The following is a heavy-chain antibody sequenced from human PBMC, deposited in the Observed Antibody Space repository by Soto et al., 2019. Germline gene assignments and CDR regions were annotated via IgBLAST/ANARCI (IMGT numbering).Heavy chain of an antibody. V-gene: IGHV4-39*01. J-gene: IGHJ3*02. CDR1: GGSISTNSQY. CDR3: ARQIQGYGGQDGFDI. Sequence: SETLSLTCTVSGGSISTNSQYWGWIRQPPGKGLEWIGSMYYSGNIYYNPSLKSRVTISADTSKNQLSLKLTSVTAADTAVYYCARQIQGYGGQDGFDIWGQGTMVTVSS. CDR2: MYYSGNI. D-gene: IGHD4-17*01.